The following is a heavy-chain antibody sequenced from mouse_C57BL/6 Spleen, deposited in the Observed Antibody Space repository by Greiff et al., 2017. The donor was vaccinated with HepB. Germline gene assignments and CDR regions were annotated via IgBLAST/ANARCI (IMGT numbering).Heavy chain of an antibody. J-gene: IGHJ2*01. CDR2: IYPGDGDT. CDR1: GYAFSSYW. CDR3: SSQGTAQPFYY. Sequence: VQLQQSGAELVKPGASVKISCKASGYAFSSYWMNWVKQRPGKGLEWIGQIYPGDGDTNYNGKFKGKATLTADKSSSTAYMQLSSLTSEDSAVYFCSSQGTAQPFYYWGQGTTLTVSS. V-gene: IGHV1-80*01. D-gene: IGHD3-2*02.